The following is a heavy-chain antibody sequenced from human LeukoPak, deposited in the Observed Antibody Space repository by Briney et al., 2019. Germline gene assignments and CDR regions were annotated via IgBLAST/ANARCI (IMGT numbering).Heavy chain of an antibody. CDR1: GFTFSSYD. CDR3: ARGYSGYDVFDY. D-gene: IGHD5-12*01. Sequence: GGSLRLSCAASGFTFSSYDMHWVRQATGKGLEWVSAIGTAGDTYYPGSVKGRFTISRENAKNSLYLQMNSLRAGDTAVYYCARGYSGYDVFDYWGQGTLVTVSS. J-gene: IGHJ4*02. CDR2: IGTAGDT. V-gene: IGHV3-13*01.